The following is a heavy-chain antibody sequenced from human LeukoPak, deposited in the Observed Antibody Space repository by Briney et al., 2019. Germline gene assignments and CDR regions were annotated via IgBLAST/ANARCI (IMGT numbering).Heavy chain of an antibody. V-gene: IGHV3-74*01. J-gene: IGHJ6*02. D-gene: IGHD6-6*01. Sequence: GGSLRLSCAASGFTFSSYWMHWVRQAPGKGLVWVSRINSDGSTTSYADSVKGRFTISRDNSKNTLYLQMNSLRAEDTAVYYCARGRDSSSSYYYYYGMDVWGQGTTVTVSS. CDR1: GFTFSSYW. CDR2: INSDGSTT. CDR3: ARGRDSSSSYYYYYGMDV.